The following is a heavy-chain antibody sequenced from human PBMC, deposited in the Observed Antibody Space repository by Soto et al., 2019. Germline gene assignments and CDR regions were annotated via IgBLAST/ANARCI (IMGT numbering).Heavy chain of an antibody. Sequence: WETLSHTYTVSGGSISSYYWSWIRQPAGKGLEWIGRIYTSGSTNYNPSLKSRVTMSVDTSKNQFSLKLSSVTAADTAVYYCARERRTYDSSGYYHAYFAYWGQGTMVTVS. CDR1: GGSISSYY. D-gene: IGHD3-22*01. J-gene: IGHJ4*02. CDR2: IYTSGST. V-gene: IGHV4-4*07. CDR3: ARERRTYDSSGYYHAYFAY.